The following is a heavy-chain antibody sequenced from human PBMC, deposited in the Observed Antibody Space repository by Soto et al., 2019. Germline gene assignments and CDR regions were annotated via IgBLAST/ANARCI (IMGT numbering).Heavy chain of an antibody. J-gene: IGHJ6*02. Sequence: GEFLKISCTCSGHSFTRYWIGWVRQMPGKGLEWMGIIYPGDSDTRYSPSFQGQVTISADKSISTAYLQWSSLKASDTAMYYCARRAARSYYYGMDAWGQGTTVTVSS. CDR3: ARRAARSYYYGMDA. CDR2: IYPGDSDT. V-gene: IGHV5-51*01. D-gene: IGHD6-6*01. CDR1: GHSFTRYW.